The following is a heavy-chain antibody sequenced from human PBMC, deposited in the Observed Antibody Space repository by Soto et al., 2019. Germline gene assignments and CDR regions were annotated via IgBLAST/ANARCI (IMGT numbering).Heavy chain of an antibody. V-gene: IGHV7-4-1*01. Sequence: GASVKVSCKASGYTFTSYAMNWVRQAPGQGLEWMGWINTNTGNPTYAQGFTGRFVFSLDTSVSTAYLQICSLKAEDTAVYYCARGSYYDFWSGYPAYYGMDVWGQGTTVTVSS. CDR1: GYTFTSYA. CDR2: INTNTGNP. J-gene: IGHJ6*02. D-gene: IGHD3-3*01. CDR3: ARGSYYDFWSGYPAYYGMDV.